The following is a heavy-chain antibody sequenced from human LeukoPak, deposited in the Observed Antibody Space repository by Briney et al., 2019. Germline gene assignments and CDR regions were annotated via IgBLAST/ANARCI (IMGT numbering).Heavy chain of an antibody. Sequence: PGGSLRLSCAASGITFSGYGMHWIRQAPGKGLEWVAFISYDGVNKFYADTVKGRFTISSDSSKNILFLQMNSLRADDTAVYYCARGNYNNGWYYFDYWGQGSLVTVSS. CDR1: GITFSGYG. CDR3: ARGNYNNGWYYFDY. V-gene: IGHV3-33*01. CDR2: ISYDGVNK. J-gene: IGHJ4*02. D-gene: IGHD6-19*01.